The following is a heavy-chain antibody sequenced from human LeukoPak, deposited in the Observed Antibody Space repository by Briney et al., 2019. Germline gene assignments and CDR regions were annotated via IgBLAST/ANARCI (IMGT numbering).Heavy chain of an antibody. V-gene: IGHV1-69*04. CDR1: GGTFSSYA. D-gene: IGHD1-26*01. CDR3: ARGSSGSYFYYYYYYMDV. J-gene: IGHJ6*03. Sequence: SVKVSCKASGGTFSSYAISWVRQAPGQGLEWMGRIIPILGIANYAQKFQGRVTITADKSTSTAYMELSSLRSEDTAVYYCARGSSGSYFYYYYYYMDVWGKGTTVTVSS. CDR2: IIPILGIA.